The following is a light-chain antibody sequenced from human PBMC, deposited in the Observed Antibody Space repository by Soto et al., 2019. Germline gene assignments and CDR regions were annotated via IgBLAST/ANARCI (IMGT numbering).Light chain of an antibody. Sequence: QLVLTQPPSASGSPGQSVTISCTGTSSDVGGYNYVSWYQQYPGKAPKLMIYDVSKRPSGVPDRFSGSKSGNTASLTVSGLQAEDEADYYCTSYAGSNIVVFGGGTKLTVL. V-gene: IGLV2-8*01. CDR1: SSDVGGYNY. CDR2: DVS. CDR3: TSYAGSNIVV. J-gene: IGLJ2*01.